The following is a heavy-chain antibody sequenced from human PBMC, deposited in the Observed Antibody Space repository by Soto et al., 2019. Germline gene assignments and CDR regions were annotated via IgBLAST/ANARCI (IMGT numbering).Heavy chain of an antibody. Sequence: QVQLQESGPGLVKPSETLSLTCTVSGGSISSYYWSWIRQPPGKGLEWIGYIYYSGSTNYNPSLKSRVTISVDTSKNQFSLKLSSVTAADTAVYYCARPRGRRVADPFDYWGQGTLVTVSS. J-gene: IGHJ4*02. V-gene: IGHV4-59*01. CDR3: ARPRGRRVADPFDY. D-gene: IGHD1-26*01. CDR1: GGSISSYY. CDR2: IYYSGST.